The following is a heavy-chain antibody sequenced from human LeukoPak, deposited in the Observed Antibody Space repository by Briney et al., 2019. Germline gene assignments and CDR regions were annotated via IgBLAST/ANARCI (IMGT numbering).Heavy chain of an antibody. J-gene: IGHJ6*02. V-gene: IGHV1-18*01. CDR2: ISAYNGNT. Sequence: ASVKVSCKPSGYTFSTYGVSWVRQAPGQGLEWMGWISAYNGNTNYAQKLQGRVTMTTDTSTSTAYMELRSLRSDDTAVYYCARVGPGRGAYYYYYGMDVWGQGTTVTVSS. CDR1: GYTFSTYG. CDR3: ARVGPGRGAYYYYYGMDV.